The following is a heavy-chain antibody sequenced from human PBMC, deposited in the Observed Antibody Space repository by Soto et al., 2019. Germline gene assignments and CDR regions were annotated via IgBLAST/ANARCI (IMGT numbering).Heavy chain of an antibody. D-gene: IGHD6-19*01. Sequence: SETLSLTCTVSGGSISSSSYYWGWIRQPPGKGLEWIGSIYYSGSTYYNPSLKSRVTISVDTSKNQFSLKLSSVTAADTAVYYCASGVIRWLALDAFEIWGQGTIVTVSS. V-gene: IGHV4-39*01. CDR2: IYYSGST. CDR3: ASGVIRWLALDAFEI. J-gene: IGHJ3*02. CDR1: GGSISSSSYY.